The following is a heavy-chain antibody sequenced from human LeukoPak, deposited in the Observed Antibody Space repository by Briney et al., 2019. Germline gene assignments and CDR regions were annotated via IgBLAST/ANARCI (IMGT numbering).Heavy chain of an antibody. J-gene: IGHJ4*02. D-gene: IGHD5-18*01. CDR2: INSDGSST. CDR3: AKSWGYSYGPFDY. CDR1: GFTFSSYW. V-gene: IGHV3-74*01. Sequence: GGSLRLSCAASGFTFSSYWMHWVRQAPGKGLVWVSRINSDGSSTSYADSVKGRFTISRDNSKNTLYLQMNSLRAEDTAVYYCAKSWGYSYGPFDYWGQGTLVTVSS.